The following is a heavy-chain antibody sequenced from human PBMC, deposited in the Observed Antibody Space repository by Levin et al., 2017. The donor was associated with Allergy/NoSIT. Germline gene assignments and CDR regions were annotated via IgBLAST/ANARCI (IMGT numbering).Heavy chain of an antibody. J-gene: IGHJ4*02. D-gene: IGHD6-13*01. CDR1: GFTFSSYG. Sequence: SCAASGFTFSSYGMHWVRQAPGKGLEWVAVIWYDGSNKYYADSVKGRFTISRDNSKNTLYLQMNSLRAEDTAVYYCARDSSMSSSSCGYWGQGTLVTVSS. V-gene: IGHV3-33*01. CDR3: ARDSSMSSSSCGY. CDR2: IWYDGSNK.